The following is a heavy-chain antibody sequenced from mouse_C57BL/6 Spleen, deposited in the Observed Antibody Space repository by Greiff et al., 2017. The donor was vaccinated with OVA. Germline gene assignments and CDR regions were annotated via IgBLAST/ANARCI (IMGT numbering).Heavy chain of an antibody. CDR2: IYPGSGST. V-gene: IGHV1-55*01. Sequence: QVQLQQPGAELVKPGASVKMSCKASGYTFTSYWITWVKQRPGQGLEWIGDIYPGSGSTNYNEKFKSKATLTVDTSSSTAYMQLSSLTSEDSAVYYCARGGKGSSGLDYWGQGTTLTVSS. CDR3: ARGGKGSSGLDY. J-gene: IGHJ2*01. D-gene: IGHD3-2*02. CDR1: GYTFTSYW.